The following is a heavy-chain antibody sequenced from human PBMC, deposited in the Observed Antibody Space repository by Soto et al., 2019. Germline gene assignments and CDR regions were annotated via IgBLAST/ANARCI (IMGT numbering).Heavy chain of an antibody. V-gene: IGHV3-48*04. CDR2: ISTTSSIT. D-gene: IGHD1-1*01. Sequence: GRSLRLSCAASGFTLSSYAMSWVRQAPGKGLEWASYISTTSSITNYADSVKGRFTISRDNAKNSLYLQMNSLRAEDTAVYYCVRDGMMTQAYFDFCGEGALVTVSS. CDR3: VRDGMMTQAYFDF. CDR1: GFTLSSYA. J-gene: IGHJ4*02.